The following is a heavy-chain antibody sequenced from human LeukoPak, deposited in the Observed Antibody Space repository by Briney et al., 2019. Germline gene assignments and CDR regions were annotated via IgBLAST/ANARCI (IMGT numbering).Heavy chain of an antibody. CDR1: GFTFTNHA. CDR3: ARFWNDGWFDP. D-gene: IGHD1-1*01. J-gene: IGHJ5*02. Sequence: GGSLRLSCAASGFTFTNHAMTWVRQAPGKGLEWVSGISGSDGSTYYADSVKGRFTISRDNAKNSLYLQMNSLRAEDTAVYYCARFWNDGWFDPWGQGTLVTVSS. V-gene: IGHV3-23*01. CDR2: ISGSDGST.